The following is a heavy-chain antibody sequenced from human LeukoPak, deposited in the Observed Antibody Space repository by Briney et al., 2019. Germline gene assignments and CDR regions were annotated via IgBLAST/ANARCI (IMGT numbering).Heavy chain of an antibody. V-gene: IGHV3-33*06. CDR3: AKDAQRGFDFSNSLES. CDR2: IWSDGTEQ. CDR1: GFTFSHYG. J-gene: IGHJ4*02. D-gene: IGHD3/OR15-3a*01. Sequence: PGRSLRLSCATSGFTFSHYGMHWVRQAPGKGLEWVAVIWSDGTEQYYGDSVKGRFTISRDNSKKTVYLQMNSLRAEDTAVYYCAKDAQRGFDFSNSLESWGQGTLVTVSS.